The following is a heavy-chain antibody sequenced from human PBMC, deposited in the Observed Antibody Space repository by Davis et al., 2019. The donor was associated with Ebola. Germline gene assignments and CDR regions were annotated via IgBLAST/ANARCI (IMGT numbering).Heavy chain of an antibody. Sequence: GESLKISCKASGYSFIRYWIGWVRQRPGKGLEWMGAIFPGGSESRYSPSLQGQVTISADKSITTAYLQWSRLKASDTAMYYCARPGDDMAMGGWGQGTLVTVSS. CDR3: ARPGDDMAMGG. CDR2: IFPGGSES. J-gene: IGHJ4*02. V-gene: IGHV5-51*01. CDR1: GYSFIRYW. D-gene: IGHD7-27*01.